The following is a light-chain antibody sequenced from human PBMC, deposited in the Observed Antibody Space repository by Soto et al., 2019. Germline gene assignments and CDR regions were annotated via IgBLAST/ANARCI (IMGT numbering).Light chain of an antibody. V-gene: IGLV2-14*03. CDR2: DVS. Sequence: QSVLPQPASLSGSPGQSITICCSGSSRDVGGYNAVSWYQQHPGKVPKLVIYDVSDRPSGISSRFSASKSGNTASLTISGLQAEDEADYYCSSYASGGSYVFGTGTKVTV. J-gene: IGLJ1*01. CDR1: SRDVGGYNA. CDR3: SSYASGGSYV.